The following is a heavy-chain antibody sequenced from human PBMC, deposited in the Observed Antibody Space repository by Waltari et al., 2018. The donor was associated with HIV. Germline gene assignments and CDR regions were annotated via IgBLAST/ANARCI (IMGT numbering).Heavy chain of an antibody. J-gene: IGHJ3*02. Sequence: QVQLVQSGAEVKKPGSSVKVSCTASGGTVSSSAISWGRQAPGQGLEWMGGIIPIFGTANYAQKFQGRVTITADESTSTAYMELSSLRSEDTAVYYCARDPVTMIVVAPYAFDIWGQGTMVTVSS. CDR2: IIPIFGTA. CDR3: ARDPVTMIVVAPYAFDI. D-gene: IGHD3-22*01. V-gene: IGHV1-69*01. CDR1: GGTVSSSA.